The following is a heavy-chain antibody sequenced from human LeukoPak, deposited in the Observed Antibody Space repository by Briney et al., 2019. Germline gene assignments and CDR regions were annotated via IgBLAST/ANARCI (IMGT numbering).Heavy chain of an antibody. Sequence: GGALRLSCAASGFTFSTYWVSWVRQTPGKGLEGGANIKEDGRRQYYVDSVKGRVTISRDNAKNSPYLQTNSLRVEDTAVYYCGRDGGGYDPWGQGTLVTVSS. J-gene: IGHJ5*02. V-gene: IGHV3-7*01. CDR2: IKEDGRRQ. CDR1: GFTFSTYW. D-gene: IGHD5-24*01. CDR3: GRDGGGYDP.